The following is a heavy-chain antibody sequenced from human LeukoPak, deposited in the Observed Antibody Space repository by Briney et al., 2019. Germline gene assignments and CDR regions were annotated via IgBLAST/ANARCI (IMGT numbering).Heavy chain of an antibody. D-gene: IGHD3-22*01. Sequence: GTSVKVSCKASGFTFTSSAMQWVRQTRGQRLEWIGWIVVGSGNTNYAQKFQERVTITRDMSTSTAYMELSSLRPDDTAVYYCAADAYYYDSSGYYLDYWGQGTLVTVSS. CDR2: IVVGSGNT. V-gene: IGHV1-58*02. J-gene: IGHJ4*02. CDR1: GFTFTSSA. CDR3: AADAYYYDSSGYYLDY.